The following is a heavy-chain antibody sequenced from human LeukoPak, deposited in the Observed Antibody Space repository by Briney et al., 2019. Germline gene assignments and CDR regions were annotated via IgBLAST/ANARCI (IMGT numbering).Heavy chain of an antibody. V-gene: IGHV3-48*03. D-gene: IGHD3-10*02. Sequence: GGSLRFSCAASGFTFDDYGMSWVRQGPGKGLEWVSYISSSGSTIYYADSVKGRFTISRDNAKNSLYLQMNSLRAEDTAVYYCAELGITMIGGVWGKGTTVTVSS. CDR1: GFTFDDYG. CDR2: ISSSGSTI. J-gene: IGHJ6*04. CDR3: AELGITMIGGV.